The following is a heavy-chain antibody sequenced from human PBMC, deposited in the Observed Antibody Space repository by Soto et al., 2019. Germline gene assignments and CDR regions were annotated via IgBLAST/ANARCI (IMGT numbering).Heavy chain of an antibody. D-gene: IGHD7-27*01. V-gene: IGHV3-33*01. CDR1: GFTFSSYG. Sequence: QVHLVQSGGGVVQPGGSLRLSCAASGFTFSSYGMHWVRQAPGKGLEWVAVIWYDGSKIYYADSVKGRFTISRDNSKSTLYLKMNSLRAEDTAVYYCARALGRHPLGFGMDVWGQGSPVTVSS. CDR2: IWYDGSKI. CDR3: ARALGRHPLGFGMDV. J-gene: IGHJ6*01.